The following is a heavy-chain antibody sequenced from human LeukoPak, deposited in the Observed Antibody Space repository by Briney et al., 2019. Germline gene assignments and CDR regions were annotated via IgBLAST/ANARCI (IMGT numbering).Heavy chain of an antibody. CDR3: AKRRVALDY. Sequence: PGGSLRLSCAASGFTFSNYAMTWVRQAPGKGLEWVSIISDNGGSTNYAASVKGRFTISRDNSKNTLYLQMNSLRAEDTAVYYCAKRRVALDYWGQGALVTVSS. CDR2: ISDNGGST. CDR1: GFTFSNYA. D-gene: IGHD5-12*01. J-gene: IGHJ4*02. V-gene: IGHV3-23*01.